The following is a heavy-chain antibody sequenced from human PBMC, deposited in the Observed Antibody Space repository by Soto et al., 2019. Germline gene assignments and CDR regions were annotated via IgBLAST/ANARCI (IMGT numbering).Heavy chain of an antibody. CDR3: VRATYFSDSSGYTRCLDY. Sequence: PGGSLRLSCAGSGFTLSDQYIDWVRQAPGKGLEWVGRSRDKAQGYSTAYAASVKGRFTTSRDEPTNSVYLQMNSLKTEETAVYYCVRATYFSDSSGYTRCLDYWGQGTLVTVSS. D-gene: IGHD3-22*01. V-gene: IGHV3-72*01. CDR1: GFTLSDQY. CDR2: SRDKAQGYST. J-gene: IGHJ4*02.